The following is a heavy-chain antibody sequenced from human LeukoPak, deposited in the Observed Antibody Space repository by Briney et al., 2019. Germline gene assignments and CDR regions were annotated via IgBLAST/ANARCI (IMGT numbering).Heavy chain of an antibody. CDR1: GDSSRTNA. J-gene: IGHJ6*02. V-gene: IGHV1-3*01. D-gene: IGHD2-15*01. CDR3: AREEGYCTGGTCYSAYYYGMDV. Sequence: ASVKVSCKASGDSSRTNAIVWLRQAPGQRPEWMGWISAGSGNTKYSQKFQDRVTLTRDTAASTVYMDLSSLRPEDTAVYYCAREEGYCTGGTCYSAYYYGMDVWGQGTTVTVSS. CDR2: ISAGSGNT.